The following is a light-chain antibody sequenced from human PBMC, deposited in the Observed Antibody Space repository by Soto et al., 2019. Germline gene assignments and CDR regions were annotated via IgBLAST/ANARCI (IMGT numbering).Light chain of an antibody. CDR1: QSVSSSY. J-gene: IGKJ2*01. CDR2: GAS. V-gene: IGKV3-20*01. CDR3: QQYGSSRRT. Sequence: EIVLTQSPGTLSFSPGERATLSCRAIQSVSSSYLAWYQQKPGQAPRLLIYGASSRATGIPDRFSGSGSGTDFTLTISRLEPEDFAVYYCQQYGSSRRTFGQGTKLEIK.